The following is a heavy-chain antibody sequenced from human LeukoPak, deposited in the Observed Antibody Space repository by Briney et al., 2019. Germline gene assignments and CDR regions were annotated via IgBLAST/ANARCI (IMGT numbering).Heavy chain of an antibody. J-gene: IGHJ4*02. D-gene: IGHD4-17*01. Sequence: SETLSLTCTVSGGSISSSSYYWGWIRQPPGKGLEWIGSIYYSGSTYYNPSLKSRVTISVDTSKNQFSLKLSSVTAADTAVYYCARGGNDYGDHGYFDYWGQGTLVTVSS. CDR2: IYYSGST. V-gene: IGHV4-39*07. CDR1: GGSISSSSYY. CDR3: ARGGNDYGDHGYFDY.